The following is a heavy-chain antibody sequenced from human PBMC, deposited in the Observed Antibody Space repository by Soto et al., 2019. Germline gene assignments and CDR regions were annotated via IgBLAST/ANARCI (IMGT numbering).Heavy chain of an antibody. CDR1: DNSISSSNW. D-gene: IGHD5-12*01. J-gene: IGHJ4*02. V-gene: IGHV4-28*01. CDR3: TRKADGYNPFDH. Sequence: QVQLQESGPGLVKPSDTLSLTCAVSDNSISSSNWWGWIRQPPGKGLEWIGYIYFSGRTHYNPSLKSRISMSVDTSKNQCSLKLSSVTAVDTAVYYCTRKADGYNPFDHWGQGTLVTVSS. CDR2: IYFSGRT.